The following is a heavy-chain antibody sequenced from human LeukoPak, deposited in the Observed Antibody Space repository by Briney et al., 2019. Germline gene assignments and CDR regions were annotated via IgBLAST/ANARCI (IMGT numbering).Heavy chain of an antibody. J-gene: IGHJ4*02. Sequence: SETLSLTCAVYGGSFSGYYWSWLRQPPGKGLEWIGEINHSGSTNYNPSLKSRVTISVDTSKNQFSLKLSSVTAADTAVYYCARGQGTVVTATHKYYFDYWGQGTLVTVSS. D-gene: IGHD2-21*02. CDR3: ARGQGTVVTATHKYYFDY. CDR1: GGSFSGYY. CDR2: INHSGST. V-gene: IGHV4-34*01.